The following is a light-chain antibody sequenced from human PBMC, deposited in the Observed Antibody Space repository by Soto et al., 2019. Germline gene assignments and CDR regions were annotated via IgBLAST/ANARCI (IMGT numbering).Light chain of an antibody. Sequence: DVVMSQSPLSLPVPVGQPVSSXXRSXQSLVHSDGIAYFSWLQPRPVRSPRRLIYKVSTXXSGVPARFSGIGSGPDFALKSRRVEAEDVGVYYCMQGTHWPITFGHGIRLEIK. J-gene: IGKJ5*01. CDR1: QSLVHSDGIAY. V-gene: IGKV2-30*02. CDR2: KVS. CDR3: MQGTHWPIT.